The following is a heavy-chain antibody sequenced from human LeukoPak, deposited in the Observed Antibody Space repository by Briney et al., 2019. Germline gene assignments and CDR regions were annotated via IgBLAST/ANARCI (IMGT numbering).Heavy chain of an antibody. V-gene: IGHV1-2*06. J-gene: IGHJ6*02. D-gene: IGHD3-10*01. CDR2: INPNSGGT. CDR1: GYTFTGYY. Sequence: ASVKVSCKASGYTFTGYYMHWVRQAPGQGLEWMGRINPNSGGTNYAQKFQGRVTMTRDTSISTAYMELSRLRSDDTAVYYCARLESTMVLGMDVWGQGTTVTVSS. CDR3: ARLESTMVLGMDV.